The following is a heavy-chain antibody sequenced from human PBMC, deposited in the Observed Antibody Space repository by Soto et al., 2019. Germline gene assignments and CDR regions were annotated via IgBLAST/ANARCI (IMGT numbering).Heavy chain of an antibody. CDR2: INPSGGST. J-gene: IGHJ5*02. CDR3: FAVGIAAAGSLDNWFDP. Sequence: QVQLVQSGAEVKKPGASVKVSCKASGYTFTSYYMHWVRQAPGQGLEWMGIINPSGGSTSYAQKFQAGVPMTRDTSTSTVYMELSSLRSEDTAVYSCFAVGIAAAGSLDNWFDPWGQGTLVTVSS. D-gene: IGHD6-13*01. V-gene: IGHV1-46*01. CDR1: GYTFTSYY.